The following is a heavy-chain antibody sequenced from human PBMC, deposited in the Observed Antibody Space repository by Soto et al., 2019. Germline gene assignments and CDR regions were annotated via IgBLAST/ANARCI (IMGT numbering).Heavy chain of an antibody. Sequence: EVQLLESGGGLVQPGGSLRLSCAASGFTFSSYAMNWVRQAPGKGLEWVSVISGSGGSTYYADSLKGRFRISRDNSKNTLYLQMNSLRAEDTAVYYCASRSSGWYFDYWGQGTLVTVSS. J-gene: IGHJ4*02. CDR1: GFTFSSYA. V-gene: IGHV3-23*01. CDR2: ISGSGGST. CDR3: ASRSSGWYFDY. D-gene: IGHD6-19*01.